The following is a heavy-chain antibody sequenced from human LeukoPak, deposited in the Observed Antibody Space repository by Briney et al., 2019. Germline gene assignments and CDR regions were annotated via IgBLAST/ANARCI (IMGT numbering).Heavy chain of an antibody. CDR1: VSSFTRYW. D-gene: IGHD6-13*01. V-gene: IGHV5-10-1*01. CDR3: AIRQQLDWLDP. Sequence: GESLKISCKGFVSSFTRYWINWVRQMPGKGLEWMGRIDPSDSYTNYSPAFQGHVTISVDKSISTAYLQWSSLKASDTAMYYCAIRQQLDWLDPWGQGTLVTVSS. CDR2: IDPSDSYT. J-gene: IGHJ5*02.